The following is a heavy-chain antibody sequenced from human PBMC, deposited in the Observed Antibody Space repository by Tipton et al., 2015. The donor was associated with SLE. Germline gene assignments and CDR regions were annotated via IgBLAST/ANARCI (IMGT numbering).Heavy chain of an antibody. D-gene: IGHD3-3*01. CDR2: IYPGDSDT. Sequence: QSGAEVKRPGESLKISCKGSGFSFSSYWIAWVRQMPGKGLEWMGIIYPGDSDTRYSPSFQGQVTFSADKSIRTAYLQWSSLKASDTAMYYCARVYYNFGGGSDYYYYMDVWGKGTTVTVSS. J-gene: IGHJ6*03. CDR3: ARVYYNFGGGSDYYYYMDV. CDR1: GFSFSSYW. V-gene: IGHV5-51*03.